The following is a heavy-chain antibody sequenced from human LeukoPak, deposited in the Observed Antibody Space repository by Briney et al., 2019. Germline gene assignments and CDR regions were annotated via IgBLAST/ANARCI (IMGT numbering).Heavy chain of an antibody. J-gene: IGHJ4*02. V-gene: IGHV5-51*01. Sequence: GESLKISCKGSGYSFTSYWIGWVRQMPGKGLEWMGIIYPGDSDTRYSPSFQGQVTISADESISTAYLQWSSLKASDTAMYYCARRRCSGGSCPYYFDYWGQGTLVTVSS. CDR2: IYPGDSDT. D-gene: IGHD2-15*01. CDR1: GYSFTSYW. CDR3: ARRRCSGGSCPYYFDY.